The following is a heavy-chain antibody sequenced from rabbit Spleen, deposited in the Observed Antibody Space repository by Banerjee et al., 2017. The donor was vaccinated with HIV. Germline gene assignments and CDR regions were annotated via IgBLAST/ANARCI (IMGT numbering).Heavy chain of an antibody. V-gene: IGHV1S47*01. CDR1: GFDFSNFG. Sequence: QEQLVESGGGLVQPGGSLKLSCKASGFDFSNFGVSWVRQAPGKGLEWIGYIEPIFGRTYYANWVNGRFTVSSHNAQNTLYLQMTSLTVADTATYFCARAGEGGDGYLNLWAKAPWSPS. J-gene: IGHJ4*01. CDR2: IEPIFGRT. D-gene: IGHD5-1*01. CDR3: ARAGEGGDGYLNL.